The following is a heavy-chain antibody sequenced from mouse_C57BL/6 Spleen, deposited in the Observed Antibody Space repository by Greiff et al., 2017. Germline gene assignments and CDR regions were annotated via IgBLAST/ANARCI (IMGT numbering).Heavy chain of an antibody. CDR3: TRGEGRDWYFDV. CDR1: GYTFTDYE. V-gene: IGHV1-15*01. D-gene: IGHD3-3*01. J-gene: IGHJ1*03. Sequence: VQLQQSGAELVRPGASVTLSCKASGYTFTDYEMHWVKQTPVHGLEWIGAIDPETGGTAYNQKFKGKAILTADNSSSTAYMELRSLTSEDSAVYYCTRGEGRDWYFDVWGTGTTVTVSS. CDR2: IDPETGGT.